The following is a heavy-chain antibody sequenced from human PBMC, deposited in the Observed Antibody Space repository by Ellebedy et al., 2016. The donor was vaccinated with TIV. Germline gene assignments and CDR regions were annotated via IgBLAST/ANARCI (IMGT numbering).Heavy chain of an antibody. J-gene: IGHJ6*02. CDR2: IIPIFGTA. CDR3: ARVGYCSSTSCYYYGMDV. Sequence: SVKVSXXASGGAFSSYAISWVRQAPGQGLEWMGGIIPIFGTANYAQKFQGRVTITADESTSTAYMDLSSLRSEETAVYYCARVGYCSSTSCYYYGMDVWGQGTTVTVSS. CDR1: GGAFSSYA. V-gene: IGHV1-69*13. D-gene: IGHD2-2*01.